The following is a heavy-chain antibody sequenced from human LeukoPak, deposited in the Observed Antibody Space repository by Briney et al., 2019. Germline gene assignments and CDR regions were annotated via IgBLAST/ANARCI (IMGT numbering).Heavy chain of an antibody. CDR2: ILVGSGNT. D-gene: IGHD2-2*01. Sequence: GASVKVSCKASGFTFTSTAVQWVRQARGQRLEWIGWILVGSGNTNYAQMFQERVTLTWDVSTSTAYMVLSSLRSEDTAIYYCASDPPYTSSSAWWGQGTLDTVSS. V-gene: IGHV1-58*01. CDR3: ASDPPYTSSSAW. CDR1: GFTFTSTA. J-gene: IGHJ4*02.